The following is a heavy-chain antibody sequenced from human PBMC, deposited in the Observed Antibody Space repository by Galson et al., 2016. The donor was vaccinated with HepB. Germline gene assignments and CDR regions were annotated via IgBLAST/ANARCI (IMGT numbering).Heavy chain of an antibody. Sequence: SLRLSCAASGFTFSSNWMSWVRQSPGKGLEWVGNIKPDGSGKYYADSVKGRFTISRDNAKNTLYLQMNSLRAEDTAVYYCTRYYDILTGYYASDYWGQGTLVTVSS. CDR3: TRYYDILTGYYASDY. CDR2: IKPDGSGK. D-gene: IGHD3-9*01. CDR1: GFTFSSNW. V-gene: IGHV3-7*01. J-gene: IGHJ4*02.